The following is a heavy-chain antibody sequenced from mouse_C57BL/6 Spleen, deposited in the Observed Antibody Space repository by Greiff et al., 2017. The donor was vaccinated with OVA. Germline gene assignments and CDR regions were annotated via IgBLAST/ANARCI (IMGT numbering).Heavy chain of an antibody. J-gene: IGHJ4*01. D-gene: IGHD2-12*01. CDR2: IWTGGGT. Sequence: QVQLKESGPGLVAPSQSLSLTCTVSGFSLTSYAISWVRQPPGKGLEWLGVIWTGGGTNYNSAPKSRLSISTVNSKSTVLFLMNSLQTDDTARYYCARNPPRYDRTRDYGLDYWGQGTSVTVSA. CDR3: ARNPPRYDRTRDYGLDY. V-gene: IGHV2-9-1*01. CDR1: GFSLTSYA.